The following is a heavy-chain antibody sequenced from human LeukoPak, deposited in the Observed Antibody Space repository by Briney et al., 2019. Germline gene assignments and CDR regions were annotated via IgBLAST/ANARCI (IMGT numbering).Heavy chain of an antibody. D-gene: IGHD3-16*01. Sequence: GRSLRLSCAASGFTFDDYAMHWVRQAPGKGLEWVSGISWNSGSIGYADSVKGRFTISRDNSKNTLYLQMNSLRAEDTAVYYCAKGTRATAVWVDYWGQGTLVTVSS. CDR3: AKGTRATAVWVDY. V-gene: IGHV3-9*01. CDR1: GFTFDDYA. J-gene: IGHJ4*02. CDR2: ISWNSGSI.